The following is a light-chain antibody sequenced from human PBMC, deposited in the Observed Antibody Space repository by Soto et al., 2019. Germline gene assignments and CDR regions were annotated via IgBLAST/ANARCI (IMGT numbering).Light chain of an antibody. V-gene: IGKV3-11*01. CDR1: QTVGNY. J-gene: IGKJ1*01. CDR3: QQRGNWPLPWT. CDR2: NAS. Sequence: EIVLTQSPATLSLSPGERATLSCRASQTVGNYLAWSQQKPGQVPRLLIYNASNRATGVPVRFSGSGSGTEFTLTISSLEPEDFAVYYCQQRGNWPLPWTFGQGAKVEI.